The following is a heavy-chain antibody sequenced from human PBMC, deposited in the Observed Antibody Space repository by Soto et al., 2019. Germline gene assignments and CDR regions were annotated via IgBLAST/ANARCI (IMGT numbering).Heavy chain of an antibody. CDR3: ARGKVATIYYYYYMDV. CDR1: GFTVSSNY. D-gene: IGHD5-12*01. CDR2: IYSGGST. Sequence: GGSLRLSCATSGFTVSSNYTSWVRQAPGKGLEWVSVIYSGGSTYYADSVKGRFTIFRHNSKNTLYLQMNSLRAEDTAVYYCARGKVATIYYYYYMDVWGKGTTVTVSS. J-gene: IGHJ6*03. V-gene: IGHV3-53*04.